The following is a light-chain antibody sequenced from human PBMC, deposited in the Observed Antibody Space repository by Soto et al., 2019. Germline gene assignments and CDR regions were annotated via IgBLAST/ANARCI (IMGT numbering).Light chain of an antibody. J-gene: IGLJ2*01. CDR2: GNS. CDR1: SSNIGAGYD. CDR3: QSYDSRRSAV. Sequence: QSVLTQPPSVSGAPGQRVTISCTGSSSNIGAGYDVHWYQQLPGTAPKLLIYGNSNRPSGVPDRFSGSKSGTSASLAITGLQAEDEADYYCQSYDSRRSAVFGGGTQLTVL. V-gene: IGLV1-40*01.